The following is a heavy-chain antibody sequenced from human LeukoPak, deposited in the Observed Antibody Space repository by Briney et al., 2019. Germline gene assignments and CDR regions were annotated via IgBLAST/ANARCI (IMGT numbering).Heavy chain of an antibody. CDR3: ARVHKEYSSHFDY. CDR1: GYTFTGYY. Sequence: GASVKVSCKASGYTFTGYYMHWVRQAPGQGLEWMGWINPNSGGTNYAQKFQGRVTMTRDTSISTAYMELSRLRSDDTAVYYCARVHKEYSSHFDYWGQGTLVTVSS. CDR2: INPNSGGT. V-gene: IGHV1-2*02. D-gene: IGHD6-6*01. J-gene: IGHJ4*02.